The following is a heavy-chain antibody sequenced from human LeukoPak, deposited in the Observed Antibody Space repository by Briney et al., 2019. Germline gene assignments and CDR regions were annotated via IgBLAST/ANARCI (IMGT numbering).Heavy chain of an antibody. CDR1: GGSISSYY. CDR3: ARGGSSWLPTHFQH. J-gene: IGHJ1*01. D-gene: IGHD6-13*01. V-gene: IGHV4-59*01. Sequence: SETLSLTCTVSGGSISSYYWSWIRQPPGKGLEWIGYIYYSGSTNYNPSLKSRVTISVDTSKNQFSLKLSSVTAADTAVYYCARGGSSWLPTHFQHWGQGTLVTVSS. CDR2: IYYSGST.